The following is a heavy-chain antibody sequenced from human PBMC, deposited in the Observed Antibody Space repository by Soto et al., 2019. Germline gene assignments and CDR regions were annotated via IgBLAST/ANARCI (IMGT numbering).Heavy chain of an antibody. CDR3: ARDRSSGWFYFDS. CDR1: GYTFTGYY. D-gene: IGHD6-19*01. V-gene: IGHV1-18*04. Sequence: ASVKVSCKASGYTFTGYYMHWVRQAPGQGLEWMGWISAYNGNTNYAQKLQGRVTMTTDTSTSTAYMELRSLRSDDTAVYYCARDRSSGWFYFDSWGQGTQVTVSS. CDR2: ISAYNGNT. J-gene: IGHJ4*02.